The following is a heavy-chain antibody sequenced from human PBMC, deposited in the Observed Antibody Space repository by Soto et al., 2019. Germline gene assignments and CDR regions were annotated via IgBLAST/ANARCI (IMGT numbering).Heavy chain of an antibody. J-gene: IGHJ4*02. CDR2: IRSKANSYAT. CDR3: LIRVVAATRGLGGTDY. CDR1: GFTFSGSA. D-gene: IGHD2-15*01. Sequence: PGGSLRLSCAASGFTFSGSAMHWVRQASGKGLEWVGRIRSKANSYATAYAASVKGRFTISRDDSRNTAHLQMNSLKTEDTAVYYCLIRVVAATRGLGGTDYWGQGTLVTVSS. V-gene: IGHV3-73*01.